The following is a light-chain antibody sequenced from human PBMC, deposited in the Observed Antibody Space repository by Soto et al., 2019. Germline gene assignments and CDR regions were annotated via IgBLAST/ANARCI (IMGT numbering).Light chain of an antibody. CDR2: DVT. CDR1: SSDVGGYNY. J-gene: IGLJ1*01. V-gene: IGLV2-14*01. Sequence: QSALTQPASASGSPGQSITISCTGTSSDVGGYNYVSWYQQHPGKAPKLIIYDVTNRPSGVSNRFSGSKSGNTASLTIFGLQAEDEADYYCSSYTSSSTRGVFGTGTKVTVL. CDR3: SSYTSSSTRGV.